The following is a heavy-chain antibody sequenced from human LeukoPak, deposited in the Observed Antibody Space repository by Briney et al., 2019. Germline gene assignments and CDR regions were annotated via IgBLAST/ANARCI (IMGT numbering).Heavy chain of an antibody. Sequence: GGSLRLSCAASAFTFSSYGMHWVRQAPGKGLEWVAFIRYDGSNKYYADSVKGRFTISRDNSKNTLYLQMNSLRAEDTAVYYCAKGPKLSVPGGYDGDYWGQGTLVTVSS. CDR3: AKGPKLSVPGGYDGDY. J-gene: IGHJ4*02. V-gene: IGHV3-30*02. CDR2: IRYDGSNK. CDR1: AFTFSSYG. D-gene: IGHD5-12*01.